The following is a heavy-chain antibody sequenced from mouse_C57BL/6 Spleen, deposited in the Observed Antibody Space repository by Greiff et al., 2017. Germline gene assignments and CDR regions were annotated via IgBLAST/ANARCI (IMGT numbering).Heavy chain of an antibody. V-gene: IGHV1-69*01. J-gene: IGHJ1*03. D-gene: IGHD1-1*01. CDR3: ARNYGSSYGYFDV. Sequence: QVQLQQPGAELVMPGASVKLSCKASGYTFTSYWMHWVKQRPGQGLEWIGEIDPSDSYTKYNQKFKGKSTLTVDKSSSTAYMQLSSLTSEDSAVYYCARNYGSSYGYFDVWGTGTTVTVSS. CDR1: GYTFTSYW. CDR2: IDPSDSYT.